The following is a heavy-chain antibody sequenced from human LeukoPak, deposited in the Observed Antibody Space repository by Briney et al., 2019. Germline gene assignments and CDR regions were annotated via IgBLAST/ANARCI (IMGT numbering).Heavy chain of an antibody. CDR1: GFPFNSYA. CDR2: ISGTGSST. Sequence: GRSLRLSCAASGFPFNSYALNWVRQAPGKGLEWVSTISGTGSSTYYADSAKGRFTISRDNSKDTLFLQLNSLTAADTAMYFCAKASVAIPQYCNSWGQGTLVTVSS. D-gene: IGHD2-2*02. J-gene: IGHJ5*02. V-gene: IGHV3-23*01. CDR3: AKASVAIPQYCNS.